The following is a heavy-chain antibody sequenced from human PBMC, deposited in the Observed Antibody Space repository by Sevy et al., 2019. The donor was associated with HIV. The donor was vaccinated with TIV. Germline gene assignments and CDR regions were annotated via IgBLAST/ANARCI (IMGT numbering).Heavy chain of an antibody. V-gene: IGHV3-7*01. CDR3: ARETGCSDFDY. D-gene: IGHD3-10*02. J-gene: IGHJ4*02. CDR2: INKDGGEK. CDR1: GFTFSKYW. Sequence: GGSLRLSCAASGFTFSKYWMSWVRQPPGKGLEWVANINKDGGEKYYVNSVKGRFTMSRDNGKNSLYLQMNSLRAEDTAVYYCARETGCSDFDYWGQGTLVTVSS.